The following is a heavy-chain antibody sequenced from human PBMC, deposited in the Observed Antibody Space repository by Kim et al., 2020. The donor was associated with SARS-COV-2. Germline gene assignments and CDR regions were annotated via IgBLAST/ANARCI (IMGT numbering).Heavy chain of an antibody. CDR1: GGTFSSYA. CDR3: AREQGKSSGWYVGSSPFDY. D-gene: IGHD6-19*01. J-gene: IGHJ4*02. V-gene: IGHV1-69*13. CDR2: IIPIFGTA. Sequence: SVKVSCKASGGTFSSYAISWVRQAPGQGLEWMGGIIPIFGTANYAQKFQGRVTITADESTSTAYMELSSLRSEDTAVYYCAREQGKSSGWYVGSSPFDYWGQGTLVTVSS.